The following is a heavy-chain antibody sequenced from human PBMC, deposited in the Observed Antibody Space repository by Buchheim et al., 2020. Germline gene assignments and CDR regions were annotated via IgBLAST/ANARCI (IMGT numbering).Heavy chain of an antibody. J-gene: IGHJ5*02. CDR3: ATNPYREYWFDP. V-gene: IGHV3-30*04. CDR1: GFTFNIHA. CDR2: ISHDGKVI. Sequence: QVHLVESGGGEVQPGGSLRLSCGASGFTFNIHAMHWVRQAPGKGLEWMTSISHDGKVIFYTDSVKGRFTIPRDNSKNRLYLHMNGLRPDDTAVYYCATNPYREYWFDPWGQGTL.